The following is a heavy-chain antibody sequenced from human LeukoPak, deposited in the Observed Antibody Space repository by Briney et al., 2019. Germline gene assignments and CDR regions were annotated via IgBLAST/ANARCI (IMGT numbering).Heavy chain of an antibody. CDR3: ASLRGPAPRGYYYGMDV. J-gene: IGHJ6*02. V-gene: IGHV4-34*01. CDR1: GGSFSGYY. Sequence: SETLSLTCAVYGGSFSGYYWSWIRQPPGKGLEWIGEINHSGSTNYNPSLKSRVTISVDTSKNQFSLKLSSVTAADTAVYYCASLRGPAPRGYYYGMDVWGQGTTVTVSS. D-gene: IGHD3-10*01. CDR2: INHSGST.